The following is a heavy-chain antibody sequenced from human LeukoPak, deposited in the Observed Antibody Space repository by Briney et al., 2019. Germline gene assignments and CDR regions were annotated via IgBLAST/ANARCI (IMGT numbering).Heavy chain of an antibody. D-gene: IGHD3-10*01. V-gene: IGHV3-23*01. CDR2: ISGSGGST. J-gene: IGHJ6*03. CDR1: GFTFSSYG. CDR3: AKDYYGSGSYYKTLGGYYYYMDV. Sequence: GGSLRLSCAASGFTFSSYGMSWVRQAPGKGLEWVLGISGSGGSTYYVDSVKGRFTISRDNSKNTLYLQMNSLRAEDTAVYYCAKDYYGSGSYYKTLGGYYYYMDVWGKGTTVTISS.